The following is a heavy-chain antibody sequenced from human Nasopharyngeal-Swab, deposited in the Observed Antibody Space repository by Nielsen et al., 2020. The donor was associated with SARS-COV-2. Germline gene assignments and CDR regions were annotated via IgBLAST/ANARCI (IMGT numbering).Heavy chain of an antibody. J-gene: IGHJ4*02. V-gene: IGHV3-30*03. CDR2: IAHDASNE. CDR3: ARDAPAHYGAFY. CDR1: GFTFSSFG. Sequence: GGSLRLSCAASGFTFSSFGMHWVRQAPGKGPERVAFIAHDASNEYYGDSVKGRFSIYRDSSKNTLYLQMDSLRGEDTAVYYCARDAPAHYGAFYWGRGTLVTVSS. D-gene: IGHD4-17*01.